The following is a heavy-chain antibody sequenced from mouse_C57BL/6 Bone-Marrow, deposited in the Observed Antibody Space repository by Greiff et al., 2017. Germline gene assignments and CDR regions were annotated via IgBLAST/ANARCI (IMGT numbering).Heavy chain of an antibody. CDR3: ARVRFDY. CDR2: ISDGGSYT. Sequence: EVKLMESGGGLVKPGGSLKLSCAASGFTFSSYAMSWVRQTPVQRLEWVATISDGGSYTYYPDNVKGRFTISRDNAKNNLYLQMSHLKSEDTAMYYCARVRFDYWGQGTTLTVSS. J-gene: IGHJ2*01. CDR1: GFTFSSYA. V-gene: IGHV5-4*03.